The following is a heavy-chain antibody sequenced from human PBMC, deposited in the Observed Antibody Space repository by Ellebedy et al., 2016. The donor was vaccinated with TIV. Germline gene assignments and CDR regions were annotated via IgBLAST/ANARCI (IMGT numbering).Heavy chain of an antibody. J-gene: IGHJ6*03. CDR3: AKDWGSLYRGSFFYMDV. V-gene: IGHV3-30*18. CDR1: GFTFSSYG. CDR2: ISYDGSNK. Sequence: GESLKISXAASGFTFSSYGMHWVRQAPGKGLEWVAVISYDGSNKYYADSVKGRFTISRDNSKNTLYLQMNSLRAEDTAVYYCAKDWGSLYRGSFFYMDVWGKGTTVTVSS. D-gene: IGHD3-16*01.